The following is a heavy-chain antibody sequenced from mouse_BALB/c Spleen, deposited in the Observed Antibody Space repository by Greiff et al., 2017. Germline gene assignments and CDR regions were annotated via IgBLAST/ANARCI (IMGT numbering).Heavy chain of an antibody. CDR2: IDPANGNT. V-gene: IGHV14-3*02. CDR3: ADLYGNYGLYYAMDY. Sequence: EVKLQQSGAELVKPGASVKLSCTASGFNIKDTYMHWVKQRPEQGLEWIGRIDPANGNTKYDPKFQGKATITADTSSNTAYLQLSSLTSEDTAVYYCADLYGNYGLYYAMDYWGQGTSVTVSS. J-gene: IGHJ4*01. D-gene: IGHD2-10*02. CDR1: GFNIKDTY.